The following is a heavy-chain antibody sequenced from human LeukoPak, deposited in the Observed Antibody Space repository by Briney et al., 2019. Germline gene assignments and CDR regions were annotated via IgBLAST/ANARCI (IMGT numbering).Heavy chain of an antibody. Sequence: SETLSLTCTVSGGSISSGSYYWSWLRQPAGKGLEWIGRIYTSGSTNYNPSLKSRVTISVDTSKNQFSLKLSSVTAADTAVYYCARDLLTSGWFNPWGQGTLVTVSS. V-gene: IGHV4-61*02. D-gene: IGHD4/OR15-4a*01. J-gene: IGHJ5*02. CDR2: IYTSGST. CDR1: GGSISSGSYY. CDR3: ARDLLTSGWFNP.